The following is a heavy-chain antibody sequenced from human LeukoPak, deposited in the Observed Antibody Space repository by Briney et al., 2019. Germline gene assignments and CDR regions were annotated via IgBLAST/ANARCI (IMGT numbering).Heavy chain of an antibody. J-gene: IGHJ4*02. CDR2: ISAYNGNT. D-gene: IGHD2-15*01. CDR3: ARVRRSKYCSGGSCYSSEDY. Sequence: ASVKVSCKASGYTFTSYAMNWVRQAPGQGLEWMGWISAYNGNTNYAQKLQGRVTMTTDTSTSTAYMELRSLRSDDTAVYYCARVRRSKYCSGGSCYSSEDYWGQGTLVTVSS. CDR1: GYTFTSYA. V-gene: IGHV1-18*01.